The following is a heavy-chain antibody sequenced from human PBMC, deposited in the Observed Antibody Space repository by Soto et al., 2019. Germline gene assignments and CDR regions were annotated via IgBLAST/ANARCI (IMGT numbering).Heavy chain of an antibody. CDR1: GGTFSSYA. CDR3: ARHVPAAGYYYGMDV. D-gene: IGHD2-2*01. V-gene: IGHV1-69*12. Sequence: QVQLVQSGAEVKKPGSSVKVSCKASGGTFSSYAISWVRQAPGQGLEWMGGIIPLFGTANYAQKFQCRVTITADESTSTAYMELSSLRSEDTAVYYCARHVPAAGYYYGMDVWGQGTTVTVSS. CDR2: IIPLFGTA. J-gene: IGHJ6*02.